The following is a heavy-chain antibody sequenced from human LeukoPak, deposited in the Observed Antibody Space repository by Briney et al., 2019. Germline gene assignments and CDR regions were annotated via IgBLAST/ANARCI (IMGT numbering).Heavy chain of an antibody. Sequence: GGSLRLSCAASGFTFSSYAMSWVRQAPGKGLEWVSATSGSGGSTYYADSVKGRFTISRDNSKNTLYLQMNSLRAEDTAVYYCAKDPFHSSVTLGWGQGTLVTVSS. CDR3: AKDPFHSSVTLG. V-gene: IGHV3-23*01. J-gene: IGHJ4*02. D-gene: IGHD3-22*01. CDR1: GFTFSSYA. CDR2: TSGSGGST.